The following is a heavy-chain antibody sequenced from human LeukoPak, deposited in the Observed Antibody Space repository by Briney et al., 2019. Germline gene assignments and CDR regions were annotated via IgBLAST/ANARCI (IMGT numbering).Heavy chain of an antibody. J-gene: IGHJ4*02. D-gene: IGHD3-22*01. Sequence: ASVKVSCKASGYTFTSYDINWVRQATGQGLEWMGWMNPNSGNTGYAQKFQGRVTMTRNTSISTAYMELSSLRSEDTAVYYCARGHTYYYDSSGYYSDYWGQGTLVTVSS. CDR2: MNPNSGNT. V-gene: IGHV1-8*01. CDR3: ARGHTYYYDSSGYYSDY. CDR1: GYTFTSYD.